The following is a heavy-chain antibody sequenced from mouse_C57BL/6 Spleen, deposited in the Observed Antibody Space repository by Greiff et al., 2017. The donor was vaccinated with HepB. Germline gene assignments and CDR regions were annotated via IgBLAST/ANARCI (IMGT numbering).Heavy chain of an antibody. D-gene: IGHD1-1*01. CDR3: TLIYYYGSSPHFDY. J-gene: IGHJ2*01. V-gene: IGHV14-1*01. CDR2: IDPEDGDT. Sequence: EVQLQQSGAELVRPGASVKLSCTASGFNIKDYYMHWVKQRPEQGLEWIGRIDPEDGDTEYAPKFQGKATMTADTSSNTAYLQLSSLTSEDTAVYYCTLIYYYGSSPHFDYWGQGTTLTVSS. CDR1: GFNIKDYY.